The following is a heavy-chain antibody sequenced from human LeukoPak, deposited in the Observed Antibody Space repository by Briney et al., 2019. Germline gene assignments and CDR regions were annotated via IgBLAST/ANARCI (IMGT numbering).Heavy chain of an antibody. CDR2: ISSDGGRT. D-gene: IGHD1-26*01. Sequence: QTGGSLRLSCSASGFTFSSFAMFWVRQAPGKGLEYVSGISSDGGRTNYADSVKARFTISRDNSKVTLYLQMTSLRPEDTAIYYCVKDPSGNYFYFDYWGQGTLVTVSS. CDR3: VKDPSGNYFYFDY. CDR1: GFTFSSFA. J-gene: IGHJ4*02. V-gene: IGHV3-64D*09.